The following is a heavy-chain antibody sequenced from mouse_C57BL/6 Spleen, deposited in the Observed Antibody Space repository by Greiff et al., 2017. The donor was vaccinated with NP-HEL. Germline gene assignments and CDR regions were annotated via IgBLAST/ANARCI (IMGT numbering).Heavy chain of an antibody. J-gene: IGHJ2*01. D-gene: IGHD1-1*01. CDR3: ARTYGSSYSLYFDY. V-gene: IGHV1-19*01. CDR2: INPYNGGT. CDR1: GYTFTDYY. Sequence: VHVKQSGPVLVKPGASVKMSCKASGYTFTDYYMNWVKQSHGKSLEWIGVINPYNGGTSYNQKFKGKATLTVDKSSSTAYMELNSLTSEDSAVYYCARTYGSSYSLYFDYWGQGTTLTVSS.